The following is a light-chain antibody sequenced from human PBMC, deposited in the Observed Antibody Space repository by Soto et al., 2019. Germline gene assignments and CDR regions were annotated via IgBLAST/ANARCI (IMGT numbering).Light chain of an antibody. CDR2: GAS. Sequence: DIQLTQSPFFLSASVGDRVTITCRASQGIRSYLAWYQQRPGKAPELLIYGASTLRTGVASRFSGSGSGTEFTLTISSLQPEDFATYFCQQLNIFPPLFTFGPGTTVYIK. V-gene: IGKV1-9*01. CDR3: QQLNIFPPLFT. J-gene: IGKJ3*01. CDR1: QGIRSY.